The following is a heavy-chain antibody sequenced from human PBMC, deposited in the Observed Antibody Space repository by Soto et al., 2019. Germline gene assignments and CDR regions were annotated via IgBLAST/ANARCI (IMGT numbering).Heavy chain of an antibody. D-gene: IGHD6-6*01. CDR1: GYAFTTYH. CDR3: ARTSSIAARWFDP. V-gene: IGHV1-46*01. J-gene: IGHJ5*02. Sequence: ASVKVSCKASGYAFTTYHIHWLRQAPGQGLEWVGDINPSSGSTNHAQKFQGRVTMTTDTSTSTAYMELRSLRSEDTAVYYCARTSSIAARWFDPWGQGTLVTVSS. CDR2: INPSSGST.